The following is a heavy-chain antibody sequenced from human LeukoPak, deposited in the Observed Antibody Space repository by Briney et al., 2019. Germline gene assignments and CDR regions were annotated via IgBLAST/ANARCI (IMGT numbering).Heavy chain of an antibody. V-gene: IGHV3-30*02. CDR1: GFTFSSYG. J-gene: IGHJ4*02. D-gene: IGHD3-22*01. CDR2: IRYDGSNK. Sequence: GGSLRLSCAASGFTFSSYGMHWVRQAPGKGLEWVAFIRYDGSNKYYADSVKGRFTISRDNSKNTLYLQMNSLRAEDTAVYYCARVAYDSSGYYGDWGQGTLATVSS. CDR3: ARVAYDSSGYYGD.